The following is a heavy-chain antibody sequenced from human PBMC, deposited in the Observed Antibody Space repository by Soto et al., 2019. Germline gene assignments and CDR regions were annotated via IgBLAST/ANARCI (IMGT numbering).Heavy chain of an antibody. CDR1: GFTFSSNS. V-gene: IGHV3-48*01. Sequence: EVQLVESGGSLVQPGGSLRLSCAATGFTFSSNSMNWVRQAPGKGLEWVSFISSSSTTIYHADSVRGRFTISRDNAKNSLYLQMNSLRADDTAEYYCARDLGRGYWDYWGQGTLVTVSS. D-gene: IGHD2-15*01. J-gene: IGHJ4*02. CDR3: ARDLGRGYWDY. CDR2: ISSSSTTI.